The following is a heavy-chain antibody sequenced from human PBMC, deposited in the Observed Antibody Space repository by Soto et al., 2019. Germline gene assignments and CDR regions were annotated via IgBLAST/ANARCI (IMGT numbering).Heavy chain of an antibody. Sequence: QVQLQQWGAGLLKPSETLSLTCAVYGGSFSGYYWSWIRQPPGKGLEWIGEINHRGSTNYNPSLKSQVIISVDTSKTQFSLKLSSVSAVDAAGYYCAKAHRLCTHGVGTTVDNWDQGPLLTVSS. V-gene: IGHV4-34*01. CDR2: INHRGST. CDR1: GGSFSGYY. D-gene: IGHD2-8*01. J-gene: IGHJ4*02. CDR3: AKAHRLCTHGVGTTVDN.